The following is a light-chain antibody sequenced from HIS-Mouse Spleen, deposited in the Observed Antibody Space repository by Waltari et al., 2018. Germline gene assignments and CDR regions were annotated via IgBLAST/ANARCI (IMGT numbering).Light chain of an antibody. CDR2: EDS. Sequence: SYELTQPPSVSVSPGQTARITFSGDALPKKYAYWYQQKSGQAPVLVIYEDSKRPSGIPERFSGSSLGTMATLTISGAQVEDEADYYCYSTDSSGNHRVFGGGTKLTVL. CDR1: ALPKKY. J-gene: IGLJ2*01. CDR3: YSTDSSGNHRV. V-gene: IGLV3-10*01.